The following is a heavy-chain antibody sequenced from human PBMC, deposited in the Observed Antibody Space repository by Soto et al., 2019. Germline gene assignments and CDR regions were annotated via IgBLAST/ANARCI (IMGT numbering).Heavy chain of an antibody. CDR3: ASGAVAGTFDY. CDR1: GGTFSSYA. D-gene: IGHD6-19*01. J-gene: IGHJ4*02. V-gene: IGHV1-69*13. CDR2: IIPIFGTA. Sequence: ASVKVSCKASGGTFSSYAISWVRQAPGQGLEWMGGIIPIFGTANYAQKFQGRVTITADESTSTAYMELSSLRSEDTAVYYCASGAVAGTFDYWGQGTLVTVSS.